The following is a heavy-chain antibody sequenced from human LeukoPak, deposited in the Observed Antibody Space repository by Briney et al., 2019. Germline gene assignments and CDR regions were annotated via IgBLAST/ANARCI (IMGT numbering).Heavy chain of an antibody. CDR2: IIPIFGTA. Sequence: SVKVSCKASGGTFSSYAISWVRQAPGQGLEWMGGIIPIFGTANYAQKFQGRVTITADESTSTAYMELSSLRSEDTAVYYCARFFGELYHWFDPWGQGTLVTVSS. J-gene: IGHJ5*02. V-gene: IGHV1-69*13. D-gene: IGHD3-10*01. CDR1: GGTFSSYA. CDR3: ARFFGELYHWFDP.